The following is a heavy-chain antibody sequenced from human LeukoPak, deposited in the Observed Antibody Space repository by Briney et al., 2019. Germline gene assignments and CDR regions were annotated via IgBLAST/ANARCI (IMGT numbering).Heavy chain of an antibody. J-gene: IGHJ4*02. CDR1: GGSISTSSYN. V-gene: IGHV4-39*07. Sequence: SETLSLTCTVSGGSISTSSYNWGWIRQSPGKGLEWIGTIDNSGSAYYNPSLKSRVTISVDTSKNQFSLKLSSVTAADTAVYYCARRLSIAARPFYYFDYWGQGTLVTVSS. D-gene: IGHD6-6*01. CDR3: ARRLSIAARPFYYFDY. CDR2: IDNSGSA.